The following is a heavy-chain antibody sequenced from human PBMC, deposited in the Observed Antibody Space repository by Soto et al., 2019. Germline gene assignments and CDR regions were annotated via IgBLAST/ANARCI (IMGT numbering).Heavy chain of an antibody. D-gene: IGHD6-13*01. Sequence: GGSLRLSCSASGVTFSTYALSWVRKGQRPGREWVATISGSGGSTYYADSVKCRFTTSRDNSKNTQYLQMHSLRGQDPAVSDCAKDLYSGSAVERDGLDFWGQGTQVTVSS. J-gene: IGHJ4*02. CDR3: AKDLYSGSAVERDGLDF. CDR2: ISGSGGST. V-gene: IGHV3-23*01. CDR1: GVTFSTYA.